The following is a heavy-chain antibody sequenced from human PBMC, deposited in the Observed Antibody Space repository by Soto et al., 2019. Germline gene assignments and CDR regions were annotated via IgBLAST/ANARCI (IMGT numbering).Heavy chain of an antibody. Sequence: GGSLRLSCAASGFTFSSYDMHWVRQATGTGLEWVSAIGTAGDTYYPGSVKGRFTISRENAKNSLYLQMNSLRAEDTAVYYCARAATVQGVNYDWFDPWSQGTLVTVSS. D-gene: IGHD3-10*01. J-gene: IGHJ5*02. CDR2: IGTAGDT. CDR1: GFTFSSYD. V-gene: IGHV3-13*01. CDR3: ARAATVQGVNYDWFDP.